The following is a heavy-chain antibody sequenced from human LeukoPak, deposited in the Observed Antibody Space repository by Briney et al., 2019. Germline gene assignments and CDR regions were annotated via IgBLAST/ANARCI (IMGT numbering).Heavy chain of an antibody. CDR2: INHSGST. J-gene: IGHJ4*02. CDR1: GGSFSGYY. D-gene: IGHD6-6*01. V-gene: IGHV4-34*01. CDR3: ARGRAYIAARRFDY. Sequence: SETLSLTCAVYGGSFSGYYWSWIRQPPGKGLEWIGEINHSGSTNYNPSLKSRVTISVDTSKNQFSLKLSSVTAADTAVYYCARGRAYIAARRFDYWGQGTLVTVSS.